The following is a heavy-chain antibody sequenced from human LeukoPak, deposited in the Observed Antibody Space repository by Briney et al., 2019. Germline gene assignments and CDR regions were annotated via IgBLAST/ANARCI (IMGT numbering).Heavy chain of an antibody. D-gene: IGHD2-2*01. CDR2: IIPIFGTA. V-gene: IGHV1-69*13. CDR3: ARTPVYCSSTSCYQRFDP. J-gene: IGHJ5*02. CDR1: GGTFSSYT. Sequence: ASVKVSCKASGGTFSSYTFSWVRQAPGQGLEWMGGIIPIFGTANYAQKFQGRVTITADESTSTAYMELSSLRSEDTAVYYCARTPVYCSSTSCYQRFDPWGQGTLVTVSS.